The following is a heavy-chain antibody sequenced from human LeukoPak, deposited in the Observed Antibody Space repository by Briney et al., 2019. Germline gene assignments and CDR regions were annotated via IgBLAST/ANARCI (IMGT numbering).Heavy chain of an antibody. J-gene: IGHJ5*02. CDR1: GGSFSGYY. CDR2: INHSGST. CDR3: ARDSYNWNVDAFDP. V-gene: IGHV4-34*01. Sequence: SETLSLTCAVYGGSFSGYYWSWIRQPPGKGLEWIGEINHSGSTDYNPSLKSRVTISVDTSKNQISLKLSSVTAADTALYYCARDSYNWNVDAFDPWGQGTLVTVSS. D-gene: IGHD1-20*01.